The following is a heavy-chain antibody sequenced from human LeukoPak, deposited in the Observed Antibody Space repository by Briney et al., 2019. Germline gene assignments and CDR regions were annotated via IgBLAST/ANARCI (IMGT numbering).Heavy chain of an antibody. J-gene: IGHJ4*02. D-gene: IGHD3-22*01. CDR2: ISHGGATT. CDR1: GFAFSTYA. Sequence: GGSLRLSCAASGFAFSTYAMTWVRQAPGKGPEWVAGISHGGATTYYADSVNGRFTISRDTPKNTVSLQLNSLTAEDTAVYYCAKPGPAGYYSDRSGYYYLDYWGQGTQVTVSS. V-gene: IGHV3-23*01. CDR3: AKPGPAGYYSDRSGYYYLDY.